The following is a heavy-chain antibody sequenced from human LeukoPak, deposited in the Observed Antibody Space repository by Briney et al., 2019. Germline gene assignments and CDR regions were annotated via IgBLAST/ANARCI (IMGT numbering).Heavy chain of an antibody. V-gene: IGHV3-30*04. CDR3: ARGTTQIAAAGTSEYYFDY. J-gene: IGHJ4*02. CDR1: GFTFSSYA. Sequence: GGSLRLSCAASGFTFSSYAMHWVRQAPGKGLEWVAVISYDGSNKYYADSVKGRFTISRDNSKNTLYLQMNSLRAGDTAVYYCARGTTQIAAAGTSEYYFDYWGQGTLVTVSS. CDR2: ISYDGSNK. D-gene: IGHD6-13*01.